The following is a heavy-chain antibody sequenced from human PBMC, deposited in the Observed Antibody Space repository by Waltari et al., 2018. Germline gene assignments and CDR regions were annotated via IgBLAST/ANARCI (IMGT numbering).Heavy chain of an antibody. V-gene: IGHV1-69*04. Sequence: QVQLVQSGAEVKKPGSSVKVSCKASGGTFSSYAISWVRQAPGQGLEWMGGIIPILGIANYAQKFQGRVTITADESTSTAYRELSSLRSEDTAVYYWARSLGSSGWLNWFDPWGQGTLVTVSS. CDR3: ARSLGSSGWLNWFDP. CDR2: IIPILGIA. J-gene: IGHJ5*02. D-gene: IGHD6-19*01. CDR1: GGTFSSYA.